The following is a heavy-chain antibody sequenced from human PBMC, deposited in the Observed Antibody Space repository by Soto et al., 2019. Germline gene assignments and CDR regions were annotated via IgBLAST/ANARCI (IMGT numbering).Heavy chain of an antibody. V-gene: IGHV1-69*01. D-gene: IGHD1-26*01. CDR2: IIPIFGTA. CDR3: AREGGSYSTGAYGMDV. Sequence: QVQLVQSGAEVKKPGSSVKVSCKASGGTFSSYAISWVRQAPGQGLEWMGGIIPIFGTANYAQKFQGRVTITADESTSTAYMELSSLRSADTAVYYCAREGGSYSTGAYGMDVWGQGSTVTVSS. CDR1: GGTFSSYA. J-gene: IGHJ6*02.